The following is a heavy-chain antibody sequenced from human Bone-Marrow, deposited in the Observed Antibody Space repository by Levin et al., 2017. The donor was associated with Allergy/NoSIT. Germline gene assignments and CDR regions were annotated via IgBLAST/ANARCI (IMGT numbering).Heavy chain of an antibody. CDR2: ISWNGGNL. J-gene: IGHJ6*02. D-gene: IGHD3-16*01. CDR3: SKDTYTSLYFHGFDV. V-gene: IGHV3-9*01. Sequence: LSLTCAASGFTFGDYAVNWVRQVPGKGLEWVSGISWNGGNLGYADSVRGRFTISRDNDKSTLYLQMNNLRPEDSALYFCSKDTYTSLYFHGFDVWGQGTTVTVSS. CDR1: GFTFGDYA.